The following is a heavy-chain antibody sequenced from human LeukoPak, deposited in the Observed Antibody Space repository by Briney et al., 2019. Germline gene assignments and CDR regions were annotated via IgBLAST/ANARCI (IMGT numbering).Heavy chain of an antibody. CDR3: AKRAVATNYFDY. J-gene: IGHJ4*02. D-gene: IGHD1-26*01. Sequence: PGRSLRLSCAASGFTFSSFGKHWVRQAPRKGLEWVALISYDGSNNYYADSVKGRFTISRDNSKNTLYLQMNSLRAEDTAVYYCAKRAVATNYFDYWGQGTLVTVSS. CDR1: GFTFSSFG. V-gene: IGHV3-30*18. CDR2: ISYDGSNN.